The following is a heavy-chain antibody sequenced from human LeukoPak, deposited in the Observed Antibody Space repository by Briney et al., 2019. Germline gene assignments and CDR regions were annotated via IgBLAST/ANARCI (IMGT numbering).Heavy chain of an antibody. CDR2: MNPNSGTV. V-gene: IGHV1-8*01. J-gene: IGHJ4*02. Sequence: ASVKVSCKASGYTFTGYDINWVRQVTGHGLEWMGWMNPNSGTVGYAQKFQGRVTMTRNASISTAYMELSSLRSEDAAVYYCARAAVAAAGIKGGSDYWGQGTLVTVSS. CDR3: ARAAVAAAGIKGGSDY. CDR1: GYTFTGYD. D-gene: IGHD6-13*01.